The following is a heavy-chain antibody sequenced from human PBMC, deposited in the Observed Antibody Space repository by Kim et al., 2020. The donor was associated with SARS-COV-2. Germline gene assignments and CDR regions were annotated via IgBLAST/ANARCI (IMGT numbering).Heavy chain of an antibody. CDR2: VWNSGST. V-gene: IGHV4-4*02. CDR3: AGGRSACWEVAWG. Sequence: SETLSLTCAVSGGPVSSNNAWIWVRQPPGKGLERIGEVWNSGSTYYNPSLRSRVSISVDKSTNQFSLDLYSVTAADTAVYYSAGGRSACWEVAWGWGQGT. CDR1: GGPVSSNNA. J-gene: IGHJ4*02. D-gene: IGHD2-15*01.